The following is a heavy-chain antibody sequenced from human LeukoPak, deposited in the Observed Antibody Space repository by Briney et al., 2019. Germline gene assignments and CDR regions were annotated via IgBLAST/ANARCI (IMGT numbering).Heavy chain of an antibody. J-gene: IGHJ4*02. CDR2: ISSSSSTI. Sequence: PGGSLRLSCAASGFTFSSYSMNWVRQAPGKGLEWVSYISSSSSTIYYADSVKGRFTISRDNAKNSLYLQMNSLRAEDTAVYYCAKDFDSSGLQRVDYWGQGTLVTVSS. V-gene: IGHV3-48*04. D-gene: IGHD3-22*01. CDR1: GFTFSSYS. CDR3: AKDFDSSGLQRVDY.